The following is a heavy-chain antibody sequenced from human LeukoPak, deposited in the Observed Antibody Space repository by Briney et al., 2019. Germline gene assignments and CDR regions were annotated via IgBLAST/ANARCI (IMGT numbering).Heavy chain of an antibody. V-gene: IGHV3-74*01. Sequence: GGSLRLSCAASGFTFSSYWMHWVRQAPGKGLVWVSRINSDGSSTSYADSVKGRFTISRDNAKNTLYLQMNSLRAEDTAVYYCATLTDNYDIGGYFDYWGQGTLVTVSS. J-gene: IGHJ4*02. CDR2: INSDGSST. D-gene: IGHD3-9*01. CDR1: GFTFSSYW. CDR3: ATLTDNYDIGGYFDY.